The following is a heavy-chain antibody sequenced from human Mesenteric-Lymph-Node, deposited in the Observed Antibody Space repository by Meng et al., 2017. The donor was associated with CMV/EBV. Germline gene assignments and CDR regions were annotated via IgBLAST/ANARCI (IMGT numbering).Heavy chain of an antibody. Sequence: QITLKESGPTLVKPTQTLTLTCTFSGFSLSTSGVGVGWIRQPPGKALEWLALIYWDDDKRYGPSLKSRLTITKDTSKNQVVLTMTNMDPVDTATYYCAHSSGIAAAGPFYFDYWGQGTLVTVSS. V-gene: IGHV2-5*05. CDR3: AHSSGIAAAGPFYFDY. CDR1: GFSLSTSGVG. J-gene: IGHJ4*02. CDR2: IYWDDDK. D-gene: IGHD6-13*01.